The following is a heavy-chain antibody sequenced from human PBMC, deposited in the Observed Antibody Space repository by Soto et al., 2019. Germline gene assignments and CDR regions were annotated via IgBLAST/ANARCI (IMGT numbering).Heavy chain of an antibody. Sequence: GESLNISCKGSGYSFTSYLIGWVRQMPGKGLEWMGIIYPGDSDTRYSPSFQGQVTIPAEKANSTAYQQWSSLKASDTAMYYWARVASRVVMPAYYYYYGMDVWGQGPRSPSP. CDR3: ARVASRVVMPAYYYYYGMDV. V-gene: IGHV5-51*01. D-gene: IGHD3-3*01. J-gene: IGHJ6*02. CDR2: IYPGDSDT. CDR1: GYSFTSYL.